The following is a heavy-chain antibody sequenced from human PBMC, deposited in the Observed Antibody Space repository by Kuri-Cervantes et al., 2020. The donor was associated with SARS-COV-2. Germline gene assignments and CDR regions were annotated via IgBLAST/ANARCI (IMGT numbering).Heavy chain of an antibody. J-gene: IGHJ4*02. CDR3: ARVEVTILSADY. Sequence: LSLTCAASGFTFSSYAMHWVRQAPGKGLEWVAAISYDGSNKYYADSVKGRFTISRDNSKNTLYLQMNSLRAEDTAVYYCARVEVTILSADYWGQGTLVTVSS. D-gene: IGHD3-3*01. CDR1: GFTFSSYA. CDR2: ISYDGSNK. V-gene: IGHV3-30-3*01.